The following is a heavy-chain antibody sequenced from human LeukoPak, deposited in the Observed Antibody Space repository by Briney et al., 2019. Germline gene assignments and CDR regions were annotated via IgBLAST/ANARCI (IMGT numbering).Heavy chain of an antibody. J-gene: IGHJ5*02. Sequence: SGTLSLTCTVSGGSISSSSYYWGWIRQPPGKGLEWIGSIYYSGSTYYNPSLKSRVTISVDTSKNQFSLKLSSVTAADTAVYYCARDDVGRTNWFDPWGQGTLVTVSS. CDR2: IYYSGST. V-gene: IGHV4-39*07. CDR3: ARDDVGRTNWFDP. CDR1: GGSISSSSYY. D-gene: IGHD1-26*01.